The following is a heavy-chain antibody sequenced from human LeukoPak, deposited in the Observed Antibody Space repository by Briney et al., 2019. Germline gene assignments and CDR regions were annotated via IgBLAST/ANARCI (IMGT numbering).Heavy chain of an antibody. CDR3: AKGEWYSSRHYFVN. D-gene: IGHD6-13*01. CDR1: GFTFSSYG. CDR2: IWYDGSNE. J-gene: IGHJ4*02. Sequence: GGSLRLSCAASGFTFSSYGMHWARRAPGKGLEWVAVIWYDGSNEYYADSVKGRFTISRDNSKNTLYLQMNSLRAEDTAVYYCAKGEWYSSRHYFVNWGQGTLVTVSS. V-gene: IGHV3-33*06.